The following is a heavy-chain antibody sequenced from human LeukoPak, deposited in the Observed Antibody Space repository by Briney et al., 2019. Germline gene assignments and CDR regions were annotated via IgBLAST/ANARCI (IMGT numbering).Heavy chain of an antibody. V-gene: IGHV3-21*01. CDR1: GFTFSNYN. D-gene: IGHD3-10*01. CDR3: ARNYYASGSYLYYFGY. Sequence: PGGSLRLSCAASGFTFSNYNMNWVRQAPGKGLEWVSSISGSSSYIYYADSVKGRFTISRDNAKNSLFLQMNSLRAEDTAVYYCARNYYASGSYLYYFGYWGQGTLVTVSS. CDR2: ISGSSSYI. J-gene: IGHJ4*02.